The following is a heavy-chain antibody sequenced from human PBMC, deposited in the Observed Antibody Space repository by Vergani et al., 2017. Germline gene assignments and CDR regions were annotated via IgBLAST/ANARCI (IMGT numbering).Heavy chain of an antibody. D-gene: IGHD2-15*01. V-gene: IGHV1-18*01. J-gene: IGHJ6*02. Sequence: QVQLVQSGAEVKKPGASVKVSCKASGYTFTSYGISWVRQAPGQGLEWMGWISAYNGNTNYAQKLQGRVPMTTDTSTSTAYMELRSLRSDDTALYYCARDEYCRGGSCYWGDYGMDVWGQGTTVTVSS. CDR3: ARDEYCRGGSCYWGDYGMDV. CDR2: ISAYNGNT. CDR1: GYTFTSYG.